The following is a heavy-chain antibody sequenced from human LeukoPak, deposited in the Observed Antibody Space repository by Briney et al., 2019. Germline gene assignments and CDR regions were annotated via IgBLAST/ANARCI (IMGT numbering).Heavy chain of an antibody. CDR2: IRYDGSNK. CDR1: GFTFSSYG. Sequence: PGGSLRLSCAASGFTFSSYGMHWVRQAPGKGLEWVAFIRYDGSNKYYADSVKGRFTISRDNSKNTLYLQMNSLRAEDTAVYYCARGAQYYYDSSPLDYWGQGTLVTVSS. J-gene: IGHJ4*02. D-gene: IGHD3-22*01. CDR3: ARGAQYYYDSSPLDY. V-gene: IGHV3-30*02.